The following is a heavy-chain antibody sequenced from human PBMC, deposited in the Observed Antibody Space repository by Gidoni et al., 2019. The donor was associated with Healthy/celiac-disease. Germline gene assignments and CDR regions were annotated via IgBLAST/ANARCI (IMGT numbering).Heavy chain of an antibody. Sequence: EVQLVESGGGLVQPGGSLRLSCAASGFTFSSYDMHWVRQATGKGLEWVSAIGTAGDTYYPGSVKGRFTISRENAKNSLYLQMNSLRAGDTAVYYCARDLGTNGMDVWGQGTTVTVSS. CDR3: ARDLGTNGMDV. CDR2: IGTAGDT. J-gene: IGHJ6*02. CDR1: GFTFSSYD. V-gene: IGHV3-13*01. D-gene: IGHD4-17*01.